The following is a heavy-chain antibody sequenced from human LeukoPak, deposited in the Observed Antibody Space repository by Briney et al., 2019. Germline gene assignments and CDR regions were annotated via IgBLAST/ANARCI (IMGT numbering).Heavy chain of an antibody. CDR2: ISKTSTKI. D-gene: IGHD4-17*01. V-gene: IGHV3-21*06. CDR1: GFTFRTYN. CDR3: VRGDGDLFDF. J-gene: IGHJ4*02. Sequence: GGSLRLSCAASGFTFRTYNMNWVRQAPGKGLEWVSFISKTSTKIYYGDSVRGRFTISRDNAKNSIHLQMGSLRVEDTAVYYCVRGDGDLFDFWGQGTLVSVSS.